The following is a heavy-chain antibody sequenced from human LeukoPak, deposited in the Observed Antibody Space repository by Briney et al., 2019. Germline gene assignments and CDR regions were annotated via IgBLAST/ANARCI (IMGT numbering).Heavy chain of an antibody. CDR2: MSYSGNT. Sequence: SETLSLTCTVSGGPISSSFYNCAWIRQSPGKGLEWIGSMSYSGNTYYNPSLKSRVSMSVDASKNQFYLKMYSVTAADTAVYYCARVGSGSFDHWGQGTLVTVSS. CDR1: GGPISSSFYN. V-gene: IGHV4-39*07. J-gene: IGHJ4*02. D-gene: IGHD1-26*01. CDR3: ARVGSGSFDH.